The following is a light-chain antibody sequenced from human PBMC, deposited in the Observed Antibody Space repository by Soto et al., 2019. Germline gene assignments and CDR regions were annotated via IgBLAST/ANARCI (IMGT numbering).Light chain of an antibody. CDR3: MQALQSPWT. CDR1: QSLLHSNGYNY. Sequence: DIVMTQSPLSLPVTPGEPASISCRSSQSLLHSNGYNYLDWYLQKPGQSPQLLIYLGSNRASGGPDRFSGSGSGTDFTLKISREEAEDVGVYYCMQALQSPWTFGQGTKVEIK. J-gene: IGKJ1*01. V-gene: IGKV2-28*01. CDR2: LGS.